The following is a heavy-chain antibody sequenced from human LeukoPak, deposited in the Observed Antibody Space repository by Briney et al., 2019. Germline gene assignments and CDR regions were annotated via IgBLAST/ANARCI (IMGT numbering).Heavy chain of an antibody. Sequence: SETLSLTCTISGGSISSNNCYWGWIRQPPGKGPEWIGSIYYGGSTYYNPSLKSRVTISVDTSKNQFSLKLSSVTAADTAVYYCARAYRSGYPPAANWFDPWGQGTLVTVSS. V-gene: IGHV4-39*07. CDR3: ARAYRSGYPPAANWFDP. J-gene: IGHJ5*02. D-gene: IGHD3-22*01. CDR1: GGSISSNNCY. CDR2: IYYGGST.